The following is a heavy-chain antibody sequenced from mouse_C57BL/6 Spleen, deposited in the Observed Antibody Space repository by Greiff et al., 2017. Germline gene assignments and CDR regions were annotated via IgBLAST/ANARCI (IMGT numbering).Heavy chain of an antibody. CDR3: ARAETVVATGGGYFDY. V-gene: IGHV1-80*01. D-gene: IGHD1-1*01. CDR1: GYAFSSYW. Sequence: QVQLKQSGAELVKPGASVKISCKASGYAFSSYWMNWVKQRPGKGLEWIGQIYPGDGDTNYNGKFKGKATLTADKSSSTAYMQLSSLTSEDSAVYFCARAETVVATGGGYFDYWGQGTTLTVSS. CDR2: IYPGDGDT. J-gene: IGHJ2*01.